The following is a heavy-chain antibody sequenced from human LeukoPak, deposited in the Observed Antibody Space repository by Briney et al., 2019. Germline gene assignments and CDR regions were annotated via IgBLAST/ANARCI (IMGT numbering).Heavy chain of an antibody. D-gene: IGHD3-9*01. CDR2: ISSNGGST. J-gene: IGHJ4*02. CDR1: GFTFSSYA. CDR3: AREQDYDILTGYSYQFDY. V-gene: IGHV3-64*01. Sequence: PGGSLRLSCAASGFTFSSYAMHWVRQAPGKGLEYVSAISSNGGSTYYANSVKGRFTISRDNSKNTLYLQMGSLRAEDMAVYYCAREQDYDILTGYSYQFDYWGQGTLVTVSS.